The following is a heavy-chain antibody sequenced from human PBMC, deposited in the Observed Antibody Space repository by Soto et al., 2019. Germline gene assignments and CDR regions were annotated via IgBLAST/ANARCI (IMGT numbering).Heavy chain of an antibody. Sequence: GGSLRLSCAASGFTFSSYSMNWVRQAPGKGLEWVSSISSSSSYIYYADSVKGRFTISRDNAKNSLYLQMNSLRAEDTAVYYCARDLRIEWLSYRAYYYYGMDVWGQGTTVTVSS. CDR2: ISSSSSYI. CDR1: GFTFSSYS. D-gene: IGHD3-3*01. CDR3: ARDLRIEWLSYRAYYYYGMDV. J-gene: IGHJ6*02. V-gene: IGHV3-21*01.